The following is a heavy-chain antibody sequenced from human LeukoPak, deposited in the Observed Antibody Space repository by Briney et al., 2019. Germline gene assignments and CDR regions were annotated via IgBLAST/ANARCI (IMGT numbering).Heavy chain of an antibody. CDR2: IYHSGST. D-gene: IGHD6-13*01. Sequence: SETLSLTCAVSCGSISSSNWWSWVRQPPGKGLEWIGEIYHSGSTNYNPSLKSRVTISVDKSKNQFSLKLSSVTAADTAVYYCAGRGSSWYFDYWGQGTLVTVSS. CDR1: CGSISSSNW. J-gene: IGHJ4*02. V-gene: IGHV4-4*02. CDR3: AGRGSSWYFDY.